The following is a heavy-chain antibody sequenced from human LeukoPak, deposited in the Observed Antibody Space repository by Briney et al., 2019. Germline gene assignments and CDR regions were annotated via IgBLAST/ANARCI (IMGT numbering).Heavy chain of an antibody. CDR1: GFTFSRYS. D-gene: IGHD3-22*01. Sequence: GGSLRLSCATSGFTFSRYSMSWVRQTPGKGLEWVAAIKEDGGDKYYVDSVKGRFTISRDNAQNSLYLQMSSLRAEDTALYYCARAYHFENGGYYRHFDFWGQGTLVIVSS. J-gene: IGHJ4*02. V-gene: IGHV3-7*04. CDR3: ARAYHFENGGYYRHFDF. CDR2: IKEDGGDK.